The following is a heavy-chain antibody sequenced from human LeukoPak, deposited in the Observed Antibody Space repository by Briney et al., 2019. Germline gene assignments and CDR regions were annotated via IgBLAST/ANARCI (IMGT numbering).Heavy chain of an antibody. Sequence: PGGSLRLSCAASGFTFSYYYMSWIRQAPGKGLEWVSYISSSSSYTNYADSVKGRFTISRDNAKNSLYLQMNSLRAEDTAVYYCARGSSGWPTARFDPWGQGTLVTVSS. D-gene: IGHD6-19*01. V-gene: IGHV3-11*06. CDR1: GFTFSYYY. J-gene: IGHJ5*02. CDR2: ISSSSSYT. CDR3: ARGSSGWPTARFDP.